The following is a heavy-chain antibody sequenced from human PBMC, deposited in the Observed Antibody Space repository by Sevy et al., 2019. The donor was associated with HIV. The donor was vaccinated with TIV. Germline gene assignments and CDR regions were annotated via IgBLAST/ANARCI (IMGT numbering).Heavy chain of an antibody. Sequence: GGSLRLSCAASEFTFIRYSMNWVRQAPGKGLEWVANIRQDGGEIYYSDSVKGRFTISRDNAKESLFLQMTNLKVEDSGIYYCARRFFDVWGQGVLVTVSS. CDR3: ARRFFDV. J-gene: IGHJ4*02. CDR2: IRQDGGEI. CDR1: EFTFIRYS. D-gene: IGHD3-16*01. V-gene: IGHV3-7*01.